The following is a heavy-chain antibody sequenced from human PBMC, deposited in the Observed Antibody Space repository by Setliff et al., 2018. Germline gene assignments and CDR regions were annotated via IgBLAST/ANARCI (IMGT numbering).Heavy chain of an antibody. V-gene: IGHV4-34*01. CDR1: GGFFSGYY. CDR2: INHSGST. D-gene: IGHD3-3*01. CDR3: ARSGYYDFWSGFLNDAFDI. Sequence: SETLSLTCTVYGGFFSGYYWSWIRQPPGKGLEWIGEINHSGSTNYNPSLKSRVTISVDTSKNQFSLKLSSVTAADTAVYYCARSGYYDFWSGFLNDAFDIWGQGTMVTVSS. J-gene: IGHJ3*02.